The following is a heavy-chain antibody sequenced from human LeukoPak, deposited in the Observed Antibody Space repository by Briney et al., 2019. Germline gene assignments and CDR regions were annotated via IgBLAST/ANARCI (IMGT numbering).Heavy chain of an antibody. CDR2: INHSGST. V-gene: IGHV4-34*01. Sequence: SETLSLTXAVYGGSFSGYYWSWIRQPPGKGLEWIGEINHSGSTNYNPSLKSRATISVDTSKNQFSLKLSSVTAADTAVYYCARAKNLRDSSGYYLAEYFQHWGQGTLVTVSS. CDR1: GGSFSGYY. D-gene: IGHD3-22*01. CDR3: ARAKNLRDSSGYYLAEYFQH. J-gene: IGHJ1*01.